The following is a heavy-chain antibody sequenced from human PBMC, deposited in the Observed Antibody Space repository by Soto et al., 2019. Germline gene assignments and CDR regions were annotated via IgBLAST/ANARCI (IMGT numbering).Heavy chain of an antibody. V-gene: IGHV5-10-1*01. CDR2: IDPSDSYT. J-gene: IGHJ6*02. CDR1: GYSFTSYW. D-gene: IGHD3-16*02. Sequence: PGESLKISCKGSGYSFTSYWISWVRQMPGKGLKWMGRIDPSDSYTNYSPSFQGHVTISADKSISTAYLQWSSLKASDTAMYYCTRMTYYDYVWGSDRYGHYGMDVWGQGTTVTVPS. CDR3: TRMTYYDYVWGSDRYGHYGMDV.